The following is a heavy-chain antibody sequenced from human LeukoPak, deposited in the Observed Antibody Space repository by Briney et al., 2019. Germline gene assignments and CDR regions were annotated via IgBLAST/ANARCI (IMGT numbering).Heavy chain of an antibody. D-gene: IGHD3-22*01. V-gene: IGHV3-30*04. Sequence: VGSLRLSCAASGFTFSSYAMHWVRQAPGKGLEWVAVISYDGSNKYYADSVKGRFTISRDNSKNTLYLQMNSLRAEDTAVYYCARDHLIVVLRYYFDYWGQGTLVTVSS. CDR2: ISYDGSNK. CDR3: ARDHLIVVLRYYFDY. J-gene: IGHJ4*02. CDR1: GFTFSSYA.